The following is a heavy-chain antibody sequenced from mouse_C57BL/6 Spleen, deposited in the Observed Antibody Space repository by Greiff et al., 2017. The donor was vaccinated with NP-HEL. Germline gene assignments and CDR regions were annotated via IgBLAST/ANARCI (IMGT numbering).Heavy chain of an antibody. CDR2: IWSGGST. CDR1: GFSLTSYG. V-gene: IGHV2-2*01. CDR3: ARNVTTVVAEAY. D-gene: IGHD1-1*01. Sequence: QVQLKESGPGLVQPSQSLSITCTVSGFSLTSYGVHWVRQSPGKGLEWLGVIWSGGSTDYNAAFISRLSISKDNSKSQVFFKMNSLQADDTAIYYCARNVTTVVAEAYWGQGTLVTVSA. J-gene: IGHJ3*01.